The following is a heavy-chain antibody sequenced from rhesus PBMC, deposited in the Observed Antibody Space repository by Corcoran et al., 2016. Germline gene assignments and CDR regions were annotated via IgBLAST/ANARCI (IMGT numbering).Heavy chain of an antibody. J-gene: IGHJ4*01. CDR1: GFTFSDSY. D-gene: IGHD6-19*01. V-gene: IGHV3S22*01. CDR3: ARDQIKS. CDR2: IRKKANGGTA. Sequence: EAQLVASGGGLVQPGGSLRLSCAASGFTFSDSYMNWVRQAQEKGPEWVGFIRKKANGGTAEYAASLKGRFNISRDDSRNIASLQMSSLKTEDTAVYYCARDQIKSWGQGVLVTVSS.